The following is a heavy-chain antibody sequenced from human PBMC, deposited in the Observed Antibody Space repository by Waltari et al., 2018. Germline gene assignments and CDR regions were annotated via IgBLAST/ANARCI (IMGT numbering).Heavy chain of an antibody. D-gene: IGHD3-10*01. J-gene: IGHJ4*02. V-gene: IGHV1-46*01. CDR1: GYTFIKYF. CDR3: ARREEDYYFDQ. Sequence: QVQLVQSGAEVKKPGASVRISCKASGYTFIKYFLHWVRQAPGQGREWLGVIKPFDGRATYAQKFQDRVTMTRDTSTTTVYMELSSLRSQDTAVYFCARREEDYYFDQWGQGTLVTVSS. CDR2: IKPFDGRA.